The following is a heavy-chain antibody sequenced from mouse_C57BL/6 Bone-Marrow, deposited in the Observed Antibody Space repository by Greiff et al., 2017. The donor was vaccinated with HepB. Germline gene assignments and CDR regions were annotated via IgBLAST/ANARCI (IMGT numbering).Heavy chain of an antibody. V-gene: IGHV5-9-1*02. J-gene: IGHJ1*03. CDR2: ISSGGDYI. Sequence: EVKLVESGAGLVKPGGSLKLSCAASGFTFSSYAMSWVRQTPEKRLEWVAYISSGGDYIYYADTVKGRFTISRDNARNTLYLQMSRLRSEDTAIYYSTRDLAIPTVVHRYFEGWGTGTTVTVSS. CDR3: TRDLAIPTVVHRYFEG. CDR1: GFTFSSYA. D-gene: IGHD1-1*01.